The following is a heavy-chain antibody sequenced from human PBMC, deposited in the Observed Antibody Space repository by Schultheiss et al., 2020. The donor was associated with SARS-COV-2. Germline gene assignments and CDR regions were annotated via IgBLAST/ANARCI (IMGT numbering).Heavy chain of an antibody. CDR3: ARDPSYYYDSSGYFQDWYFDL. CDR2: MNPNSGNT. Sequence: ASVKVSCKASGYTFSSYGVSWVRQAPGQGLEWMGWMNPNSGNTGYAQKFQGRVTMTRNTSISTAYMELSSLRSEDTAMYYCARDPSYYYDSSGYFQDWYFDLWGRGTLVTVSS. D-gene: IGHD3-22*01. CDR1: GYTFSSYG. J-gene: IGHJ2*01. V-gene: IGHV1-8*01.